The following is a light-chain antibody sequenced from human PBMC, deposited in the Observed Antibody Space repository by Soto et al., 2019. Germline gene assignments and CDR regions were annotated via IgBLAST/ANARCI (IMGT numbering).Light chain of an antibody. CDR1: ISNIGNNY. V-gene: IGLV1-51*02. Sequence: SVVTQPPPVSSAPGQKVTLSCFGNISNIGNNYVSWYQQLPGAAPTLLIYESNRRPTGIPDRFSGSKSATSATLDITGLQTGDEADYYCASWDHSLSGYVFGSGTKVTVL. J-gene: IGLJ1*01. CDR2: ESN. CDR3: ASWDHSLSGYV.